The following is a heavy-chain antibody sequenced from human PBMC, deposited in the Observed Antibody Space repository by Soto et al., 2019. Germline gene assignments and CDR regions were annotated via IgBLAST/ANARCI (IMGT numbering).Heavy chain of an antibody. CDR1: GGSISSSNW. CDR3: ARAIWYCSGGSCYSDAFDI. V-gene: IGHV4-4*02. Sequence: QVQLQESGPGLVKPSGTLSLTSAVSGGSISSSNWWSWVRQPPGKGLEWIGEIYHSGSTNYNPSLKSRVTISVDKSKNQFSLKLSSVTAADTAVYYCARAIWYCSGGSCYSDAFDIWGQGTMVTVSS. D-gene: IGHD2-15*01. CDR2: IYHSGST. J-gene: IGHJ3*02.